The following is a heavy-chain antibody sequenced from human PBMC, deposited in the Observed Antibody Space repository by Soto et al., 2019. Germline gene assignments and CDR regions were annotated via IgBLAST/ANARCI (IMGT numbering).Heavy chain of an antibody. CDR3: MLGSGWKDFDY. V-gene: IGHV4-59*08. CDR2: IYYRGST. D-gene: IGHD3-22*01. J-gene: IGHJ4*02. CDR1: GGSISSYY. Sequence: LPETLSLTCTVSGGSISSYYWSWIRQPPGKGLEWIGYIYYRGSTNYNPSLKSRVTISVDTSKNQFSLKLSSVTAADTAVYYCMLGSGWKDFDYWGQGTLVTVSS.